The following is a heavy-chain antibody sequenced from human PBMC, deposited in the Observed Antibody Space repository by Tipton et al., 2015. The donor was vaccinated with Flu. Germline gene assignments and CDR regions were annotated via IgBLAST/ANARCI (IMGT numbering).Heavy chain of an antibody. CDR3: ARDEGDCSSTSCRVNDAFDI. CDR2: IIPIFGTA. J-gene: IGHJ3*02. CDR1: GGTFSSYA. D-gene: IGHD2-2*01. Sequence: QLVQSGAEVKKPGSSVKVSCKASGGTFSSYAISWVRQAPGQGLEWMGGIIPIFGTANYAQKFQGRVTITADKSTSTAYMELSSLRSEDTAVYYCARDEGDCSSTSCRVNDAFDIWGQGTMVTVSS. V-gene: IGHV1-69*06.